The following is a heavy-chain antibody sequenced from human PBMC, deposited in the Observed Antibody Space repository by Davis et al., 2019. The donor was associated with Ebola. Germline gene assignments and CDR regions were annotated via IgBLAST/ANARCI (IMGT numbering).Heavy chain of an antibody. CDR2: ISSSSTSR. V-gene: IGHV3-21*04. D-gene: IGHD3-10*01. J-gene: IGHJ4*02. Sequence: GESLKISCEASGFTFRDYSMNWVRQAPGKGLEWVSSISSSSTSRYYVDSVKGRFTISRDNAKNSLYLQMNSLRAEDTALYYCAKENYGQGAFDYWGQGTLVTVSS. CDR1: GFTFRDYS. CDR3: AKENYGQGAFDY.